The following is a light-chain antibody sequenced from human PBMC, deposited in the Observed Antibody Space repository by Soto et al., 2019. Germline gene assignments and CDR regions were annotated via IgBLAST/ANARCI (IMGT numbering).Light chain of an antibody. CDR1: QSISSW. CDR2: DAS. V-gene: IGKV1-5*01. CDR3: QQLNAYPLT. J-gene: IGKJ5*01. Sequence: DIQMTQSPSTLSASFGDRVTITCRASQSISSWLAWYQQKPGKAPKLLIYDASSLESGVPSRFSGSGYGTEFNLTISNLQTEDFATYYCQQLNAYPLTFGQGTRLKIK.